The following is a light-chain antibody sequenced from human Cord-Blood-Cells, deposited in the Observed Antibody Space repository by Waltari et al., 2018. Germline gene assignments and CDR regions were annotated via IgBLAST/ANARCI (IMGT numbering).Light chain of an antibody. J-gene: IGLJ3*02. V-gene: IGLV8-61*01. Sequence: QTVVPQVPSCSVSPGGPVTLTCGFSSGSVAAIYYPSWYQQTPGQAPRTLIYSTNTRSSGVPDRFSGSILGNKAALTITGAQADDESDYYCVLYMGSGISVFGGGTKLTVL. CDR1: SGSVAAIYY. CDR2: STN. CDR3: VLYMGSGISV.